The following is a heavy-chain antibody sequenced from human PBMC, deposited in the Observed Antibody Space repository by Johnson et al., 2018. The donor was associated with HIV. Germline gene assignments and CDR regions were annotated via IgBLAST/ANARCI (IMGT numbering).Heavy chain of an antibody. CDR3: AKDFVTHGAFDI. CDR2: ISGSGGST. D-gene: IGHD2-21*01. Sequence: VQLVESGGGVVQPGGSLRLSCAASGFTFSSYAMSWVRQAPGKGLEWVSAISGSGGSTYYADSVKGRFTISRDNAKNSLYLQMNSLRAEDTALYYCAKDFVTHGAFDIWGQGTMVTVSS. V-gene: IGHV3-23*04. J-gene: IGHJ3*02. CDR1: GFTFSSYA.